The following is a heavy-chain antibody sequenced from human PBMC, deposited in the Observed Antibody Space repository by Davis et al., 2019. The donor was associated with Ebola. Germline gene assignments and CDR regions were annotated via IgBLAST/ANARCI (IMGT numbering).Heavy chain of an antibody. J-gene: IGHJ3*02. CDR1: GYRFPSYY. CDR3: AREGGRYYDSSGYVFDI. D-gene: IGHD3-22*01. CDR2: INPITGGT. Sequence: SVPVSCMASGYRFPSYYLHWVRQAPGQGLEWMGIINPITGGTSYAQNFQVRVNMTRDTSTSTVYMELSSLRSEDTAVYYCAREGGRYYDSSGYVFDIWGQGTMVKVSS. V-gene: IGHV1-46*01.